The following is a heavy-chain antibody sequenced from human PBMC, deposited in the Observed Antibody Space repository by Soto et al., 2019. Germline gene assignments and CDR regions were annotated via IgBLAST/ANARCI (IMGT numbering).Heavy chain of an antibody. D-gene: IGHD6-13*01. CDR3: ASTASSSSSYYYGMDV. J-gene: IGHJ6*02. CDR1: GGSISSYY. V-gene: IGHV4-59*01. CDR2: IYYSGST. Sequence: SETLSLTCTVSGGSISSYYWSWIRQPPGKGLEWIGYIYYSGSTNYNPSLKSRVTISVDTSKNQFSLKLSSVTAADTAVYYCASTASSSSSYYYGMDVWGQGTTVTVSS.